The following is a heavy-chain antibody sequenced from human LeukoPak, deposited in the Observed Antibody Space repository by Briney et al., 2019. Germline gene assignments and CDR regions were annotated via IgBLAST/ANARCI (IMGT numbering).Heavy chain of an antibody. D-gene: IGHD3-3*01. CDR3: ARASYDFWSGYYPIDY. V-gene: IGHV3-48*01. CDR2: ISSSSSTI. Sequence: GGSLRLSCAASGFTFSSYSMNWFRKAQGKGLEWFSSISSSSSTIYYADSVKGRFTISRDNAKNSLYLQMNSLRAEDTAVYYCARASYDFWSGYYPIDYWGQGTLVTVSS. J-gene: IGHJ4*02. CDR1: GFTFSSYS.